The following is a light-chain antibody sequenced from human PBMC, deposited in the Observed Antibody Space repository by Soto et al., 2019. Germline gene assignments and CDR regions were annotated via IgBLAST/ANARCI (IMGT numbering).Light chain of an antibody. CDR2: GAS. CDR1: QSVSSNY. J-gene: IGKJ1*01. V-gene: IGKV3-20*01. Sequence: EIVLTQSPGTLSLSPGERATLSCRASQSVSSNYLAWYQRKPGQAPRLLMYGASSRATGIPDRFSGSGSGTDFTLTISRLEPVDFAVYYCQQYGSSPPTFGQGTKVEIK. CDR3: QQYGSSPPT.